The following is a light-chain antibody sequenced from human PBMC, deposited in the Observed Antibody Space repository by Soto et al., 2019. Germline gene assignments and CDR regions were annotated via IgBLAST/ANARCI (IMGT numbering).Light chain of an antibody. J-gene: IGKJ2*01. CDR2: AAS. CDR1: KGISSW. CDR3: QQANSFPHT. V-gene: IGKV1-12*01. Sequence: DIQMTQSPSSVSASVGDRVTITCRASKGISSWLAWYQQKPGKAPKLLIYAASSLRSGVPSRFSGSGSGTDFTLTISSLQPEDFATYYCQQANSFPHTFGQGTKLEMK.